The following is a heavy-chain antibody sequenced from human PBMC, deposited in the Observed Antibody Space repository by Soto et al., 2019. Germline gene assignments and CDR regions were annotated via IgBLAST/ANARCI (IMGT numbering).Heavy chain of an antibody. CDR3: ARDGSSSWYYFDY. V-gene: IGHV4-4*02. CDR2: IYHSGST. CDR1: GGSISTNNW. D-gene: IGHD6-13*01. J-gene: IGHJ4*02. Sequence: SETLSLTCTVCGGSISTNNWWMWVRQAPGQGLEWIGEIYHSGSTNYNPSLKSRVTISVDTSKNQFSLKLSSVTAADTAVYYCARDGSSSWYYFDYWGQGTLVT.